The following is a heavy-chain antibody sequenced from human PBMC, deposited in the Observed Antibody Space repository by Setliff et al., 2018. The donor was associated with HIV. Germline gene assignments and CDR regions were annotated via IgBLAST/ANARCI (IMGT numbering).Heavy chain of an antibody. CDR1: GYTFTTYS. CDR3: ALASIVSTARWNH. CDR2: INVGNGDT. D-gene: IGHD1-26*01. J-gene: IGHJ4*02. V-gene: IGHV1-3*01. Sequence: ASVKVSCKASGYTFTTYSLHWVRQAPGQSLEWMGWINVGNGDTKYSQDLQGRITITRDTSANTAYMELSRLRSDDTAVYYCALASIVSTARWNHWGRGTLVTVSS.